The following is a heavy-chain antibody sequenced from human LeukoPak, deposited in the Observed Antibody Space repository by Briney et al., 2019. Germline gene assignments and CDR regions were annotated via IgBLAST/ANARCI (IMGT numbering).Heavy chain of an antibody. V-gene: IGHV3-48*03. CDR1: GFTSSNEE. Sequence: GGSLRLSCEASGFTSSNEEMEWGRRAPRKGQKSDSHISGSGSTIYYADSVNGRFTISRDNAKNSLNLQMNSLRAEDTAVYYCASRVGYYGDAFDLWGQGTMVTVSS. CDR2: ISGSGSTI. J-gene: IGHJ3*01. D-gene: IGHD3-10*01. CDR3: ASRVGYYGDAFDL.